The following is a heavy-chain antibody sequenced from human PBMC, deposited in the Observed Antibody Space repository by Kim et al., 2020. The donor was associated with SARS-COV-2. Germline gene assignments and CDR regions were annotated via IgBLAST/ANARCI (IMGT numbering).Heavy chain of an antibody. CDR3: ARDRAGQQLVGAFDI. Sequence: DSVKGRFTISGDNAKNSLYLQMNSLRAEDTAVYYCARDRAGQQLVGAFDIWGQGTMVTVSS. V-gene: IGHV3-21*01. D-gene: IGHD6-13*01. J-gene: IGHJ3*02.